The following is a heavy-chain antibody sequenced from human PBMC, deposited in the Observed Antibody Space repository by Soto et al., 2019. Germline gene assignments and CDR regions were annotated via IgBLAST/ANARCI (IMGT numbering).Heavy chain of an antibody. V-gene: IGHV1-24*01. D-gene: IGHD3-22*01. CDR3: ASRDSSGPDYYYYYGMDV. CDR1: GYTLTELS. J-gene: IGHJ6*02. CDR2: FDPEDGET. Sequence: ASVKVSCKVSGYTLTELSMHWVRQAPGKGLEWMGGFDPEDGETIYAQKFQGRVTMTEDTSTDTAYMELSSLRSEDTAVYYCASRDSSGPDYYYYYGMDVWGQGTTVTVSS.